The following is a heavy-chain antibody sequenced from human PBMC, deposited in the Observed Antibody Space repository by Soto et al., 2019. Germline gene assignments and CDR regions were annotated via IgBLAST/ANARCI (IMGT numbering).Heavy chain of an antibody. V-gene: IGHV5-51*01. J-gene: IGHJ4*02. Sequence: GESLKISCKGSGYSFTSYWIGWVRQMPGKGLECMGIIYPGDSETRYSPSFQGHVTISADKSINTAYLHWSSLKASDTALYYCARARYDSSANGFDYWGQGTLVTVSS. CDR1: GYSFTSYW. CDR3: ARARYDSSANGFDY. D-gene: IGHD3-22*01. CDR2: IYPGDSET.